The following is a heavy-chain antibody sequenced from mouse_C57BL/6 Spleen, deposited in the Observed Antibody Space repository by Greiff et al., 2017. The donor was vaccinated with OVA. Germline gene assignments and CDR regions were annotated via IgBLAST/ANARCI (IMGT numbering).Heavy chain of an antibody. D-gene: IGHD1-1*01. V-gene: IGHV1-64*01. CDR2: IHPNSGST. CDR1: GYTFTSYW. J-gene: IGHJ4*01. CDR3: ARGGYYYGSSHYYAMDY. Sequence: QVQLQQSGAELVKPGASVKLSCKASGYTFTSYWMHWVKQRPGQGLEWIGMIHPNSGSTNYNEKFKSKATLTVDKSSSTAYMQLSSLTSEDSAVYYCARGGYYYGSSHYYAMDYWGQGTSVTVSS.